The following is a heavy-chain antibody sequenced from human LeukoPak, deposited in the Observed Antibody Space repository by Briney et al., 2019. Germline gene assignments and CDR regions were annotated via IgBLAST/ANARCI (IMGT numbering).Heavy chain of an antibody. V-gene: IGHV1-3*01. Sequence: GASVKVSCAASGYTFTSYAMHWVRQAPGQRLEWMGWINAGNGNTKYSQKFQGRVTITRDTSASTAYMELSSLRSEDTAVYYCARGSISGVATIELDFDYWGQGTLVTVSS. CDR2: INAGNGNT. J-gene: IGHJ4*02. CDR3: ARGSISGVATIELDFDY. D-gene: IGHD5-12*01. CDR1: GYTFTSYA.